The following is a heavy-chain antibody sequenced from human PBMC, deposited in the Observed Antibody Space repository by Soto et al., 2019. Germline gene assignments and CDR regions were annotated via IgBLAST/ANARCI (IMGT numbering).Heavy chain of an antibody. J-gene: IGHJ5*02. D-gene: IGHD1-26*01. CDR3: AKNPAYSGSYENWFDP. CDR2: ISYSGDST. Sequence: PGGPLRLCCAAYEVTFRAYARRWVRQAPGKGLEWVSSISYSGDSTYYADSVKGRFTISRDNSKNTLYLQMNSLRAEDTATYYCAKNPAYSGSYENWFDPWGQGNLVTVSS. CDR1: EVTFRAYA. V-gene: IGHV3-23*01.